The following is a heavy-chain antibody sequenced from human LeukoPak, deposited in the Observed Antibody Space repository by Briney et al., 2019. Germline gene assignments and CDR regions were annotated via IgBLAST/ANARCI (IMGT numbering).Heavy chain of an antibody. V-gene: IGHV4-34*01. D-gene: IGHD6-13*01. CDR2: INHSGST. CDR3: AKDTEGGAAAGTFDY. CDR1: GGSFSGYY. J-gene: IGHJ4*02. Sequence: SETLSLTCAVYGGSFSGYYWSWIRQPPGKGLEWIGEINHSGSTDYNPSLKSRVTISVDTSKNQFSLKLSSVTAADTAVYYCAKDTEGGAAAGTFDYWGQGTLVTVSS.